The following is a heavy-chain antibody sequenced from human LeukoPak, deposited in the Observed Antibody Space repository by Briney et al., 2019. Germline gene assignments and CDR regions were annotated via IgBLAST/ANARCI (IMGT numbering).Heavy chain of an antibody. Sequence: GGSLRLSCAVSEFSVSSNYMNWVRQDPGKGLEWVSVIYSGGATYYADSVRGRFTISRDNSKNMVSLQMTSLGAEDTAVYYCARGRFSGPDDYWGQGTLVTVSS. J-gene: IGHJ4*02. CDR1: EFSVSSNY. CDR3: ARGRFSGPDDY. V-gene: IGHV3-53*01. D-gene: IGHD6-19*01. CDR2: IYSGGAT.